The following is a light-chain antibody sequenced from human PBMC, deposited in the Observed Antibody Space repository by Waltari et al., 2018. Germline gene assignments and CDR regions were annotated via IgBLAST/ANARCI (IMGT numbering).Light chain of an antibody. CDR3: QQYNTYYLS. V-gene: IGKV1-5*03. Sequence: DVQLTLSPSTLSASVGDRVNITCRASQGISTWLAWYQKKPGTPPRLLIYKASSLESGVPSRFSGSGSGTEFTLTISSLQPDDSATYYCQQYNTYYLSFGGGTKVEI. CDR2: KAS. J-gene: IGKJ4*01. CDR1: QGISTW.